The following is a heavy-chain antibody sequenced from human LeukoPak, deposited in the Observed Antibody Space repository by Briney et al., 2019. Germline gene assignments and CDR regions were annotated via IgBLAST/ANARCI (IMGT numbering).Heavy chain of an antibody. CDR1: GDSISSFY. J-gene: IGHJ4*02. CDR2: IYTSGST. D-gene: IGHD4-23*01. CDR3: ANRWYSHFDY. V-gene: IGHV4-4*07. Sequence: SETLSLTCTVSGDSISSFYWSWIRQPAGKGLEWIGRIYTSGSTNYNPSLKSRVTMSVDTSKNQFSLKLSSVTAADTAVYYCANRWYSHFDYWGQGTLVTVSS.